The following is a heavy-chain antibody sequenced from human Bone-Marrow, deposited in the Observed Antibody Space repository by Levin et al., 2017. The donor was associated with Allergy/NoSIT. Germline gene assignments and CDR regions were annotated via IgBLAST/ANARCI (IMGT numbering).Heavy chain of an antibody. CDR1: GFTFSSYW. D-gene: IGHD4-11*01. V-gene: IGHV3-7*01. CDR2: IKEDGSVE. J-gene: IGHJ3*02. Sequence: GGSLRLSCVASGFTFSSYWMFWVRQAPGKGLEWVASIKEDGSVENYVDSVKGRFTISRDNAKNSLYLQMNNLRAEDTALYYCARDPYTKAFDIWGQGTMVTVSS. CDR3: ARDPYTKAFDI.